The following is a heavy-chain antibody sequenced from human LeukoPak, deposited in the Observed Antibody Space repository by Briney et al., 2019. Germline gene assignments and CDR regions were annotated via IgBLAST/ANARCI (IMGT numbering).Heavy chain of an antibody. CDR2: ISNDGSDK. Sequence: GGSLRLSCAASGFTFSSYGMHWVRQAPGKGLEWVAVISNDGSDKYYADSVKGRFTISRDNSKNTLYLQMNSLRAEDRAVYYCAKVAATLFGFFDYWGQGTLVTVSS. D-gene: IGHD3-10*02. CDR3: AKVAATLFGFFDY. J-gene: IGHJ4*02. CDR1: GFTFSSYG. V-gene: IGHV3-30*18.